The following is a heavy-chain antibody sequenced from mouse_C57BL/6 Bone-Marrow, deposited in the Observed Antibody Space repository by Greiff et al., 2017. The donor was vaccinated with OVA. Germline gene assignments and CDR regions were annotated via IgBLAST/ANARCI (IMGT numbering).Heavy chain of an antibody. CDR3: ARFDYGSSPAWFAY. Sequence: VKLQQPGAELVKPGASVKLSCKASGYTFTSYWMQWVKQRPGQGLEWIGEIDPSDSYTNYNQKFKGKATLTVDTSSSTAYMQLSSLTSEDSAVYYCARFDYGSSPAWFAYWGQGTLVTVSA. CDR1: GYTFTSYW. CDR2: IDPSDSYT. V-gene: IGHV1-50*01. D-gene: IGHD1-1*01. J-gene: IGHJ3*01.